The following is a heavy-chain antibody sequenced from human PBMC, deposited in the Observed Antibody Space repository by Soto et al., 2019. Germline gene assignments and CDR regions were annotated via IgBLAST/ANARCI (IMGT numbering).Heavy chain of an antibody. J-gene: IGHJ5*02. CDR2: IYHSGST. CDR1: SGSISSSNW. D-gene: IGHD6-19*01. V-gene: IGHV4-4*02. CDR3: ARGAEEWLRYSSGWYGWFDP. Sequence: SETLSLTCAVSSGSISSSNWWSWVRQPPGKGLEWIGEIYHSGSTNYNPSLKSRVTISVDKSKNQFSLKLSSVTAADTAVYYCARGAEEWLRYSSGWYGWFDPWGQGTLVTVSS.